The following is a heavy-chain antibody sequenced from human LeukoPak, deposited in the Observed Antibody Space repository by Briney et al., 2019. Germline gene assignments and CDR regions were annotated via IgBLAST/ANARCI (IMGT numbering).Heavy chain of an antibody. Sequence: SVTVSCKASVCTFISYAISWVRPAPGQGLEWMGGIIPIFGTANYAQKFQGRVTITADEPTSTAYMELSSLRSEDTAVYYCARVTFGGVIVPSSYYGMDVWGKGTTVTVSS. D-gene: IGHD3-16*02. J-gene: IGHJ6*04. CDR1: VCTFISYA. CDR3: ARVTFGGVIVPSSYYGMDV. V-gene: IGHV1-69*13. CDR2: IIPIFGTA.